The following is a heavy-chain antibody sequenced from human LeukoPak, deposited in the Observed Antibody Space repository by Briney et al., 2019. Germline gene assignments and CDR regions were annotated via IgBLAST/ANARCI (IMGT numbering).Heavy chain of an antibody. Sequence: SETLSLTCSVSGGSISSYYWSWIRQPPGKGLEWIGYIKYSGSTNYNPSLKSRVTISVDTFKNQFSLKLSSVTAADTAVYYCARGEGGDQDDSSGYYYNFDYWGQGTLVTVSS. CDR2: IKYSGST. V-gene: IGHV4-59*01. J-gene: IGHJ4*02. CDR1: GGSISSYY. D-gene: IGHD3-22*01. CDR3: ARGEGGDQDDSSGYYYNFDY.